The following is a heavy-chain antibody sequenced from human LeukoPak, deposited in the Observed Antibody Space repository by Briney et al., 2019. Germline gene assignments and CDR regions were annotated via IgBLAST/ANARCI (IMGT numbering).Heavy chain of an antibody. V-gene: IGHV3-30*18. Sequence: GRSLRLSCVASGFTFSGYAIHWVRQAPGKGLEWVALISYNGRRREFADSVRGRFTIDRDNSKNTVYLQMNSLRAEDTAVYYCANEVWDSSGQNWFDPWGQGTLVTVSS. CDR1: GFTFSGYA. J-gene: IGHJ5*02. CDR2: ISYNGRRR. D-gene: IGHD6-19*01. CDR3: ANEVWDSSGQNWFDP.